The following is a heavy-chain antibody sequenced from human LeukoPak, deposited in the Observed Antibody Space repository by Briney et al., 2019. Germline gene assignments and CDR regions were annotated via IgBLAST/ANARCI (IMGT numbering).Heavy chain of an antibody. CDR1: GGSFSGYY. CDR3: ARGGNCSSSSCSCYFDY. Sequence: SETLSLTCAVYGGSFSGYYWSWIRQPPGKGLEWIGEINHSGSTNYKSSLKSRVTISVDTSKNQFSLKLSSVTAADTAMYYCARGGNCSSSSCSCYFDYWGQGTLVTVSS. D-gene: IGHD2-2*01. CDR2: INHSGST. V-gene: IGHV4-34*01. J-gene: IGHJ4*02.